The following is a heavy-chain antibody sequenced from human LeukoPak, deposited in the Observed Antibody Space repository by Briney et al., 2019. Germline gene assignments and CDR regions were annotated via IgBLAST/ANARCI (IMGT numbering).Heavy chain of an antibody. Sequence: ASVKVSCKVSGYTLTELSMHWVRQAPGKGLEWRGGFDPEDGETIYAQKVQGRVTMNEETSRDKAYMEVRRLRSDDRAGYECGRGPTCSGGSCYEYYFDYWGQGTLVTVSS. CDR2: FDPEDGET. CDR1: GYTLTELS. CDR3: GRGPTCSGGSCYEYYFDY. V-gene: IGHV1-24*01. J-gene: IGHJ4*02. D-gene: IGHD2-15*01.